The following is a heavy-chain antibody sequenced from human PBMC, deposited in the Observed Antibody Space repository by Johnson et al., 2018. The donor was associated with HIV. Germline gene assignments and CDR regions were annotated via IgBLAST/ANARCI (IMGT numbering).Heavy chain of an antibody. Sequence: VQLVESGGGLVQPGGSLRLSCAASGFTVSSNYMSWVRQAPGKGLEWVSVIYSGASTYYADSVKGRFTISRDNSKNTLCLQMNGLRVEDTAMYYCARDLPRYYYDSSGWSPGAFDIWGQGTMVTVSS. CDR2: IYSGAST. D-gene: IGHD3-22*01. V-gene: IGHV3-66*01. J-gene: IGHJ3*02. CDR1: GFTVSSNY. CDR3: ARDLPRYYYDSSGWSPGAFDI.